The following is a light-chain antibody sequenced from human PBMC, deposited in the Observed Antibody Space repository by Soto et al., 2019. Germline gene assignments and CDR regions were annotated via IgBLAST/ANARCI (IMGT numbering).Light chain of an antibody. CDR1: QSVSSY. V-gene: IGKV3-11*01. Sequence: EILLTQSPATLSLSRGERTTLXXRASQSVSSYVAGYQQKPGQAPRXILYEASNRATGIPARFSGSGSGTDFTLTISSLEPEDFAVYYCQQRSNWPITFGQGTRLEIK. CDR3: QQRSNWPIT. CDR2: EAS. J-gene: IGKJ5*01.